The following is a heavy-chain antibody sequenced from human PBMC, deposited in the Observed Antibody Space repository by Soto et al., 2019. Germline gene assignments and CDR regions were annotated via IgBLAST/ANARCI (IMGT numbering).Heavy chain of an antibody. CDR1: GGSISSYY. Sequence: QVQLQESGPGLVKPSETMSLTCTVSGGSISSYYWSWIRQPPGKGLEWIGYIYYSGRTNYNPSRKSRFLISVDPSKNQFSLKLSSVTAADTAMSFCARVNWYFDLWGRGTLVTVYS. V-gene: IGHV4-59*01. CDR2: IYYSGRT. J-gene: IGHJ2*01. CDR3: ARVNWYFDL.